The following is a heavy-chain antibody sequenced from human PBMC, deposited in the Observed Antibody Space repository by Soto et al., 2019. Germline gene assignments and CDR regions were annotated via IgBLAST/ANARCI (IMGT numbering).Heavy chain of an antibody. J-gene: IGHJ4*02. Sequence: SETLSLTCTVSGGSISSYYWSWIRQPPGKGLEWIGYIYYSGSTNYNPSLKSRVTISVDTSKNQFSLKLSSVTAADTAVYYCARSPSGSFFDYWGQGTLVTVSS. CDR1: GGSISSYY. D-gene: IGHD1-26*01. V-gene: IGHV4-59*08. CDR3: ARSPSGSFFDY. CDR2: IYYSGST.